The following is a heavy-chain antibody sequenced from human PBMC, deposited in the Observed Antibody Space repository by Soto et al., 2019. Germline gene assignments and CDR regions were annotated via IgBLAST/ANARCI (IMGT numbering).Heavy chain of an antibody. CDR3: TRKAQTTVTNGIYYYYYGMDV. V-gene: IGHV4-59*01. CDR2: IYYSGST. Sequence: PSETLSLTCTVSGGSISSYYWSWIRQPPGKGLEWIGYIYYSGSTNYNPSLKSRVTISVDTSKNQFSLKLSSVTAADTAVYYCTRKAQTTVTNGIYYYYYGMDVWGQGTTVTVSS. CDR1: GGSISSYY. D-gene: IGHD4-17*01. J-gene: IGHJ6*02.